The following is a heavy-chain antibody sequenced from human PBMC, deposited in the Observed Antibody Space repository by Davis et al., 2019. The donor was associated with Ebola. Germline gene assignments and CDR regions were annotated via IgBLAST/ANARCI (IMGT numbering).Heavy chain of an antibody. D-gene: IGHD3-3*01. V-gene: IGHV3-7*03. Sequence: GESLKISCAASGFTFRTYAMSWVRQAPGKGLEWVANIKQDGSEKYYVDSVKGRFTISRDNAKNSLYLQMNSLRAEDTAVYYCARVRWLLSRMRYFDYWGQGTLVTVSS. CDR1: GFTFRTYA. J-gene: IGHJ4*02. CDR2: IKQDGSEK. CDR3: ARVRWLLSRMRYFDY.